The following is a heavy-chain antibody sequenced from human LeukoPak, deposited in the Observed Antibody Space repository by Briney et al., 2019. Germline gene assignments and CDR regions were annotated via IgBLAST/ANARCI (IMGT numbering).Heavy chain of an antibody. CDR1: GYTFSRYG. Sequence: GASVKVSCKASGYTFSRYGISWVRQAPGQGLAWVGWISAYNGNTNDAQKLQGRPTVTTDTSTSTAYRELRSLRSDDTAVYYCARDGVPGAVSWPGRFDPWGQGTLVTVSS. V-gene: IGHV1-18*01. D-gene: IGHD2-2*01. J-gene: IGHJ5*02. CDR2: ISAYNGNT. CDR3: ARDGVPGAVSWPGRFDP.